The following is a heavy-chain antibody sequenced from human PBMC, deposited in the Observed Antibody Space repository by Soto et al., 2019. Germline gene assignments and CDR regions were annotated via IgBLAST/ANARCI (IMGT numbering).Heavy chain of an antibody. CDR1: GGSISSGGYY. Sequence: SETLSLTCTVSGGSISSGGYYWSWIRQHPGKGLEWIGYIYYSGSTYYNPSLKSRVTISVDTSKNQFSLKLSSVTAADTAVYYCARTSSIAPKEWGQGTLVTVSS. CDR2: IYYSGST. J-gene: IGHJ4*02. D-gene: IGHD6-6*01. V-gene: IGHV4-31*03. CDR3: ARTSSIAPKE.